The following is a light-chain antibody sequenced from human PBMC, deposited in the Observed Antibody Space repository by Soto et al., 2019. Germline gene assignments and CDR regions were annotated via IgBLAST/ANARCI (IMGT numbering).Light chain of an antibody. V-gene: IGKV1-12*01. CDR3: QQGSSFPWT. Sequence: GDRVTITCRASQDVDSWLAWYQQKPGKAPKLLIYAASNLQSGVPSRFTGSGSGTDFTVTISSLQPEDFATYYCQQGSSFPWTFGQGTKVEIK. CDR2: AAS. CDR1: QDVDSW. J-gene: IGKJ1*01.